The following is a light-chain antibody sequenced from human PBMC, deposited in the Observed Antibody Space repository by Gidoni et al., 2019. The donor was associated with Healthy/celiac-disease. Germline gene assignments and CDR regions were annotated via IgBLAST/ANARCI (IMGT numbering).Light chain of an antibody. Sequence: QSVLTQPPSVSEAPRQRVTIPCSGSSSNIGNNAVNWYQQLPGKAPKLLIYYDDLLPSGVSDPFSGSQSGTSASLALRWLQSEDEADYYCAAWDDSLNGPVFGGGTKLTVL. CDR1: SSNIGNNA. CDR2: YDD. CDR3: AAWDDSLNGPV. J-gene: IGLJ3*02. V-gene: IGLV1-36*01.